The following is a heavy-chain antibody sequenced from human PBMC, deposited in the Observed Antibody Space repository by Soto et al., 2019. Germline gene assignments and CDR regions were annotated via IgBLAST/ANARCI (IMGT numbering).Heavy chain of an antibody. V-gene: IGHV3-30*18. J-gene: IGHJ6*02. CDR3: AKGDYGGNFLQGYYYGMDV. CDR1: GFTFSSYG. D-gene: IGHD4-17*01. CDR2: ISYDGSNK. Sequence: QVQLVESGGGVVQPGRSLRLSCAASGFTFSSYGMHWVRQAPGKGLEWVAVISYDGSNKYYADSVKGRFTISRDNSKNTLYLQMNSLRAEDTAVYYCAKGDYGGNFLQGYYYGMDVWGQGTTVTVSS.